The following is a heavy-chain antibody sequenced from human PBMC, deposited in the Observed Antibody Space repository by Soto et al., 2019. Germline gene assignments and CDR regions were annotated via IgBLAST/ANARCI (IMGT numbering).Heavy chain of an antibody. J-gene: IGHJ5*02. V-gene: IGHV4-31*03. CDR3: ARVHDCSSTSCYVGNNWFDP. CDR1: GGSISSGGYY. CDR2: IYYSGST. Sequence: PSETLSLTCTVSGGSISSGGYYWSWIRQHPGKGLEWIGYIYYSGSTYYNPSLKSRVTISVDTSKNQFSLKLSSVTAADTAVYYCARVHDCSSTSCYVGNNWFDPWGQGTLVTVSS. D-gene: IGHD2-2*01.